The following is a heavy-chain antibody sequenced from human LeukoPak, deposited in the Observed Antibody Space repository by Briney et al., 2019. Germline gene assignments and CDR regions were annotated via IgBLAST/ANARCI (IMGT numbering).Heavy chain of an antibody. D-gene: IGHD6-13*01. CDR1: GGSISSYY. J-gene: IGHJ5*02. CDR2: IYTSGST. V-gene: IGHV4-4*07. Sequence: ASETLSLTCTVSGGSISSYYWSWIRQSAGKGLEWIGRIYTSGSTNYNPSLKSRVTMSVDTSKNQFSLKLSSVTAADTAVYYCARETGIAAADGWFDPWGQGTLVTVSS. CDR3: ARETGIAAADGWFDP.